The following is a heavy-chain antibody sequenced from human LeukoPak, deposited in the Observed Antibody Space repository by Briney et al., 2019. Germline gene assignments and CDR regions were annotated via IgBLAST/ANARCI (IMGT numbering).Heavy chain of an antibody. CDR1: GGPISSGNYY. D-gene: IGHD6-6*01. Sequence: ASKTLSLTCTVSGGPISSGNYYWSWIRQPPGKGLEWIGYIFYLGNTYYTPSLKSRVTISVDTSKNQFSLKLSSVTAADTAVYYCARKYPDHWFDPWGQGTLVTVSS. J-gene: IGHJ5*02. V-gene: IGHV4-30-4*01. CDR3: ARKYPDHWFDP. CDR2: IFYLGNT.